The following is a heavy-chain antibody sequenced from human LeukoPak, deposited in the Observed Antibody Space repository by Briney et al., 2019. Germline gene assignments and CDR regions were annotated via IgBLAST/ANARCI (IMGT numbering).Heavy chain of an antibody. J-gene: IGHJ4*02. CDR1: GFTVITND. D-gene: IGHD1-14*01. V-gene: IGHV3-53*01. CDR2: LYSDGNT. CDR3: ARGVEPLAANTLAY. Sequence: GGSLRLSCAASGFTVITNDMTWVRQAPGRGLVWVSVLYSDGNTKYADSVQGRFTISRDNSKNTLYLEMNSLSPDDTAVYYCARGVEPLAANTLAYWGQGTLVTVSS.